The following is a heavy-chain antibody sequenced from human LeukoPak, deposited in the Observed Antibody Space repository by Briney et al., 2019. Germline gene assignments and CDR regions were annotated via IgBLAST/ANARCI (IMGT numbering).Heavy chain of an antibody. CDR3: ASHPSRSGRYLS. CDR2: FYTTGSP. Sequence: SETLSLTCTVSGGSINSGNYYWSWIRQPAGKGLEYIGRFYTTGSPDYNPSLKSRVTISVDTSKNQFSLKLSSVTAADTAVYYCASHPSRSGRYLSWGQGTLVTVSS. J-gene: IGHJ4*02. V-gene: IGHV4-61*02. D-gene: IGHD1-26*01. CDR1: GGSINSGNYY.